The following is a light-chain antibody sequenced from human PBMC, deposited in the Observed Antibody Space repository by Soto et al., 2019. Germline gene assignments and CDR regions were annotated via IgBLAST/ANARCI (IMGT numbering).Light chain of an antibody. J-gene: IGLJ2*01. CDR1: SGSIARNY. CDR3: QSYDSSNPVV. CDR2: EDN. Sequence: NFMLTQPHSVSEFPGKTVTISCTRSSGSIARNYVQWYQQRPGSAPTTLIYEDNQRPSGVPDRVSGSIDSSSNSASLTISGLKSEDEPDYYCQSYDSSNPVVFGGGTKLTVL. V-gene: IGLV6-57*04.